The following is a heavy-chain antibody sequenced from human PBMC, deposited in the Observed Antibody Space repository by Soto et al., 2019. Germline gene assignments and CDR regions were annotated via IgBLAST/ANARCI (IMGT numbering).Heavy chain of an antibody. J-gene: IGHJ4*02. CDR1: GFTVSSNY. V-gene: IGHV3-53*01. CDR3: ARDLDY. Sequence: PGGSLRRSCASSGFTVSSNYMSWVRQAPGKGLEWVSVIYSGGSTYYADSVKGRFTISRDNSKNTLYLQMNSLRAEDTAVYYCARDLDYWGQGTLVTVSS. CDR2: IYSGGST.